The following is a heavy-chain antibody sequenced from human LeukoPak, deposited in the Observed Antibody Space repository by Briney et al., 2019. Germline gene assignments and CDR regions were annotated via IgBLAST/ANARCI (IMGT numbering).Heavy chain of an antibody. CDR1: GFTFSSYW. J-gene: IGHJ4*02. V-gene: IGHV3-7*01. Sequence: GGSLRLSGAASGFTFSSYWMSWVRQAPGKGLEWVANIKQDGSEKYYVDSVKGRFTISRDNAKNSLYLQMNSLRAEDTAVYYCARPLGRIAAFNDYWGQGTLVTVSS. CDR3: ARPLGRIAAFNDY. D-gene: IGHD6-13*01. CDR2: IKQDGSEK.